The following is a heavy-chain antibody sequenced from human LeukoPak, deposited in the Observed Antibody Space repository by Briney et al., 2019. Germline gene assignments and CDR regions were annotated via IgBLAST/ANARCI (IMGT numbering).Heavy chain of an antibody. V-gene: IGHV3-21*01. D-gene: IGHD6-6*01. J-gene: IGHJ4*02. CDR2: ISSSSSYI. CDR1: GFTFSSYS. Sequence: TGGSRRLSCAASGFTFSSYSMNWVRQAPGKGLEWVSSISSSSSYIYYADSVKGRFTISRDNAKNSLYLQMNSLRAEDTAVYYCARSIAARPPLPFDYWGQGTLVTVSS. CDR3: ARSIAARPPLPFDY.